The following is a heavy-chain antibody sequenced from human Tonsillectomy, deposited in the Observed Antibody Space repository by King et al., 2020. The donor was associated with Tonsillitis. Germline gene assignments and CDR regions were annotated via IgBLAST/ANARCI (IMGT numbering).Heavy chain of an antibody. CDR3: ARDEGYDSDAFDI. V-gene: IGHV4-30-4*01. CDR1: GGSISSGDYY. CDR2: IYYSGST. D-gene: IGHD3-9*01. J-gene: IGHJ3*02. Sequence: QLQESGPGLVKPSQTLSLTCTVSGGSISSGDYYWGWIRQPPGMGLEWIGYIYYSGSTYYNPSLKSRVTISVDTSKNQFSLKLSSVTAADTAVYYCARDEGYDSDAFDIWGQGTMVTVSS.